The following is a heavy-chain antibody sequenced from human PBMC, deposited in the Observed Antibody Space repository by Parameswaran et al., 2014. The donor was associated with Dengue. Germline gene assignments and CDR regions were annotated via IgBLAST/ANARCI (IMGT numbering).Heavy chain of an antibody. J-gene: IGHJ5*02. V-gene: IGHV4-34*01. CDR3: ARESFSSGWYWRTGNFDP. Sequence: VRQAPGKGLEWVGDINERGDQHFNPSLQSRVSMSVDPSKSQFSLRLASVTAADTAVYYCARESFSSGWYWRTGNFDPWGQGTPVTVSS. D-gene: IGHD6-19*01. CDR2: INERGDQ.